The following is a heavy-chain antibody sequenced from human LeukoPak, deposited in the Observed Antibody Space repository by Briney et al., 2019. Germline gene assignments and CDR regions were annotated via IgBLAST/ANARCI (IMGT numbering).Heavy chain of an antibody. Sequence: GGSLRLSCAASGFTFSSYSMTWVRQAPGKGLEWVASISSSSSYIYYADSVKGRFTISRDNAKNSLYLQMNSLRAEDTAVYYCARAQLWFGESHYYYGMDVWGQGTTVTVSS. CDR3: ARAQLWFGESHYYYGMDV. CDR1: GFTFSSYS. J-gene: IGHJ6*02. V-gene: IGHV3-21*01. D-gene: IGHD3-10*01. CDR2: ISSSSSYI.